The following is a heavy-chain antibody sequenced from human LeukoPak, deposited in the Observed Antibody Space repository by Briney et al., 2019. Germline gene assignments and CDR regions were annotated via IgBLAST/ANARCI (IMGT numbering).Heavy chain of an antibody. CDR1: GFTFSSYT. Sequence: GGSLRLSCAASGFTFSSYTMNWVRQAPGKGLVWISRVYTDGTSTNYADSVKGRFTISRDNAKNTLYVQMNSLRVEDTAVYYCARGNSYGLDVWGRGTTVTVSS. CDR2: VYTDGTST. D-gene: IGHD6-13*01. J-gene: IGHJ6*02. CDR3: ARGNSYGLDV. V-gene: IGHV3-74*01.